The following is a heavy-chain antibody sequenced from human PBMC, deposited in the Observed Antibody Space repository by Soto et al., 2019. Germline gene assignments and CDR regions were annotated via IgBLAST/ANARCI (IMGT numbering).Heavy chain of an antibody. CDR1: GFMFSCCA. D-gene: IGHD2-2*02. J-gene: IGHJ2*01. CDR2: IHGDGDYS. CDR3: AKNRGGGGYTNWAFGV. Sequence: EVQLLDSGGGLVQPGGSLRLSCAASGFMFSCCAMSWVRQAPGKGLEWVSTIHGDGDYSHYTDSVEGRFTISRDNSRNTLYLQMNSLTGDDTAGYYCAKNRGGGGYTNWAFGVWGRGTLVTVSS. V-gene: IGHV3-23*01.